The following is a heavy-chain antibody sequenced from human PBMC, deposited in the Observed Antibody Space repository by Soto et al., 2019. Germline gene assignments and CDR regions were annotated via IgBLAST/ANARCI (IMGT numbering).Heavy chain of an antibody. D-gene: IGHD3-3*01. V-gene: IGHV3-21*01. CDR2: ISSSSRYI. CDR1: GFTFKTYS. Sequence: GGPLRLSCAASGFTFKTYSMNWVRQAPGKGLEWVSSISSSSRYIYYADSLKGRFTISRDNAKNSLYLQMNSLRAEDTAVYYCVSSFDFWSSSYYYFESWGQGTLVTVSS. J-gene: IGHJ4*02. CDR3: VSSFDFWSSSYYYFES.